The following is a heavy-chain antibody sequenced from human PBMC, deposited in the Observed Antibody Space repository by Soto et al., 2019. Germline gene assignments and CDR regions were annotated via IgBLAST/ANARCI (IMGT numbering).Heavy chain of an antibody. V-gene: IGHV3-74*01. CDR1: GFTFSSYW. D-gene: IGHD4-17*01. J-gene: IGHJ4*02. CDR2: INNDGSTT. CDR3: ARDLTTEAY. Sequence: GGSLRLSCAASGFTFSSYWMHWVRQGPGKGLVWVSRINNDGSTTNYADSVKGRFTISRDNAKNTLYLQMNSLRAEDTAVYYCARDLTTEAYWGQGTLVTVSS.